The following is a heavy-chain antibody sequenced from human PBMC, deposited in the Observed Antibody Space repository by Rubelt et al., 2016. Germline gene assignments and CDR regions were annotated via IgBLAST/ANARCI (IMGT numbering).Heavy chain of an antibody. CDR2: INPNSGGT. CDR1: GYTFTGYY. Sequence: QVQLVQSGAEVKKPGASVKVSCKASGYTFTGYYMHWVRQAPGQGLEWVGRINPNSGGTNYAQEFQGRVTMTRDTSITTAYMELGRLGSDDTAVFYCARESSSGWYIDYWGQGTLVTVSS. CDR3: ARESSSGWYIDY. V-gene: IGHV1-2*06. J-gene: IGHJ4*02. D-gene: IGHD6-19*01.